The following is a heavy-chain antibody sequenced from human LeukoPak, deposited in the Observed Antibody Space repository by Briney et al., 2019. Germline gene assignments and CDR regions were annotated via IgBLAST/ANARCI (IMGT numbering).Heavy chain of an antibody. D-gene: IGHD3-10*01. CDR1: GGSFSGYY. V-gene: IGHV4-34*01. CDR2: INHSGST. Sequence: SETLSLTCAVYGGSFSGYYWSWIRQPPGKGLEWIGEINHSGSTNYNPSLKSRVTISVDTSKYQFSLKLSSVTAADTAVYYCARWYYYGSGSSQWGQGTLVTVSS. CDR3: ARWYYYGSGSSQ. J-gene: IGHJ4*02.